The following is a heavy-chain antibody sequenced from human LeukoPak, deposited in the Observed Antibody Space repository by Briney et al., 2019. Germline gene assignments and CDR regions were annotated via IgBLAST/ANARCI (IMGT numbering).Heavy chain of an antibody. CDR3: ARDRYIVATISLYYYYYYMDV. Sequence: ASVKVSCKASGYTFSSYGVSWVRQAPGQGLEWMGWISAYNGDTNYAHKFQGRVTMTTDTSTSTAYMELRSLRSDDTAVYYCARDRYIVATISLYYYYYYMDVWGKGTTVTISS. V-gene: IGHV1-18*01. J-gene: IGHJ6*03. CDR2: ISAYNGDT. D-gene: IGHD5-12*01. CDR1: GYTFSSYG.